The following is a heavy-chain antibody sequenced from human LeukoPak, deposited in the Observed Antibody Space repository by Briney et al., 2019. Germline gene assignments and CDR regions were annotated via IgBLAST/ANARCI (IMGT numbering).Heavy chain of an antibody. D-gene: IGHD3-3*01. Sequence: SVKVSCKASGGTFSSYAISWVRQAPGQGLEWMGGIIPIFGTANYAQKFQGRVTITADESTSTAYMELSSLRSEDTAVYYCARARVTIFGVVIPHFDYWGQGTLVTVSS. J-gene: IGHJ4*02. CDR1: GGTFSSYA. CDR3: ARARVTIFGVVIPHFDY. V-gene: IGHV1-69*01. CDR2: IIPIFGTA.